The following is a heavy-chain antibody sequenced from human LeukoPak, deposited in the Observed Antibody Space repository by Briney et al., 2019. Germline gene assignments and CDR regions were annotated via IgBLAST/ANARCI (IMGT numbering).Heavy chain of an antibody. CDR1: GFTFSSYE. Sequence: PGGSLRLSCAASGFTFSSYEMNWVRQAPGKGLEWVSYISSSGSTIYYADSVKGRFTISRDNAKNSLYLQMNSLRAEDTAVYYCARSTTKTFDAFDIWGQGTMVTVSS. V-gene: IGHV3-48*03. J-gene: IGHJ3*02. D-gene: IGHD1-1*01. CDR2: ISSSGSTI. CDR3: ARSTTKTFDAFDI.